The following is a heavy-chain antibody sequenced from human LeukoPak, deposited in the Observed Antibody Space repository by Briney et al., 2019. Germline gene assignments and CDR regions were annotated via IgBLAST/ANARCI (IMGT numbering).Heavy chain of an antibody. J-gene: IGHJ5*02. Sequence: GGSLRLSCAAPGFTFSRFWMHWVRQAPGKGLMWVSRINSDGSTATYADSVKGRFTISRDNAKDTLYLEMSSLRAEDTAVYYCARGTMIQGDNWFDPWGQGTLVTVSS. CDR1: GFTFSRFW. V-gene: IGHV3-74*01. D-gene: IGHD3-22*01. CDR2: INSDGSTA. CDR3: ARGTMIQGDNWFDP.